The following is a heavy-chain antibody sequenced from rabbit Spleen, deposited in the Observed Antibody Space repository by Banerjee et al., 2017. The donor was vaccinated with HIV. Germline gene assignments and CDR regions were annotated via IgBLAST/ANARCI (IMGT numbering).Heavy chain of an antibody. CDR1: GFDFSSFG. V-gene: IGHV1S40*01. CDR3: ARGAPNSVSTYFNL. CDR2: IYAGSSGST. J-gene: IGHJ4*01. Sequence: QSLEESGGGLVQPEGSLTLTCKASGFDFSSFGISWVRQAPGKGLEWIACIYAGSSGSTYYASWAKGRFTISKTSSTTVTLQMTSLTAADTATYFCARGAPNSVSTYFNLWGPGTLVTVS. D-gene: IGHD7-1*01.